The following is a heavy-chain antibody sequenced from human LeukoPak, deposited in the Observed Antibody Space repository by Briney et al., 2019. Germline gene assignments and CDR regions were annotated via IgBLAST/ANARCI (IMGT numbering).Heavy chain of an antibody. V-gene: IGHV4-38-2*01. J-gene: IGHJ3*02. CDR1: GYSISSGYY. D-gene: IGHD3-16*01. Sequence: SETLSLTCAVSGYSISSGYYWGWIRQPPGKGLEWIGSIYHSGSTNYNPSLKSRVTMSVDTSKNQFSLKLSSVTAADTAVYYCARAIWGSDAFDIWGQGTMVTVSS. CDR2: IYHSGST. CDR3: ARAIWGSDAFDI.